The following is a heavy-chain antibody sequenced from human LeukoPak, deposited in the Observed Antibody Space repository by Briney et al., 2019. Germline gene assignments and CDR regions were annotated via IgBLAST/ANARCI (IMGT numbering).Heavy chain of an antibody. CDR3: ARCRYLDWLLSHNWFDP. Sequence: SETLSLTCAVYGGSFSGYYWSWIRQPPGKGLEWIGEINHSGSTNYNLSLKSRVTISVDTSKNQFSLKLSSVTAADTAVYYCARCRYLDWLLSHNWFDPWGQGTLVTVSS. CDR2: INHSGST. CDR1: GGSFSGYY. V-gene: IGHV4-34*01. D-gene: IGHD3-9*01. J-gene: IGHJ5*02.